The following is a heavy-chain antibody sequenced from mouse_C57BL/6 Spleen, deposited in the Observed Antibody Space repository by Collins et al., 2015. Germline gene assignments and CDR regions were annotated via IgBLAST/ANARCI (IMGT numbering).Heavy chain of an antibody. CDR1: GYTFTSYW. CDR2: INPSNGRT. Sequence: QVQLQQPGAELVKPGASVKLSCKASGYTFTSYWMHWVKQRPGQGLEWIGEINPSNGRTNYNEKFKSKATLTVDKSSSTAYMQLSSLTSEDSAVYYCARSEGTSYAYWGQGTLVTVSA. D-gene: IGHD5-5*01. J-gene: IGHJ3*01. V-gene: IGHV1S81*02. CDR3: ARSEGTSYAY.